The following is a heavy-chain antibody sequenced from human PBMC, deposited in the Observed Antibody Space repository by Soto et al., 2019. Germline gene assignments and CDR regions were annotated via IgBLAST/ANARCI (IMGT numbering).Heavy chain of an antibody. Sequence: QLQLQESGPGLVKPSETLSLTCSVSGDSINSDKYYWGWIRQPPGKGLEWIGSIYYRGNTYYNPSLQTRVTISLDKSKGQLSLKLNSVTAADSAVYFCARLEGLATISYYFDFWGQGALVTVSS. CDR3: ARLEGLATISYYFDF. CDR2: IYYRGNT. V-gene: IGHV4-39*01. J-gene: IGHJ4*02. D-gene: IGHD3-9*01. CDR1: GDSINSDKYY.